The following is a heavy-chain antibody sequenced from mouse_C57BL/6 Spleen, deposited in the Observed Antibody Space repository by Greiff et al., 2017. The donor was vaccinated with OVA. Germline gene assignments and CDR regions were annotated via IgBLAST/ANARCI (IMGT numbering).Heavy chain of an antibody. Sequence: EVKLVESGGGLVQPKGSLKLSCAASGFSFNTYAMNWVRQAPGKGLEWVARIRSKSNNYATYYADSVKDRFTISRDDSESMLYLQMNNLKTEDTAMYYCVLAYYSNPHYFDYWGQGTTLTVSS. CDR3: VLAYYSNPHYFDY. CDR2: IRSKSNNYAT. D-gene: IGHD2-5*01. CDR1: GFSFNTYA. J-gene: IGHJ2*01. V-gene: IGHV10-1*01.